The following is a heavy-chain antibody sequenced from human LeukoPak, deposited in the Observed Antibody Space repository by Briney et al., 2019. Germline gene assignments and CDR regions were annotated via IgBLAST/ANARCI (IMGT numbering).Heavy chain of an antibody. J-gene: IGHJ4*02. CDR3: ARVASSSIARLDY. CDR1: GGSISSSNW. V-gene: IGHV4-4*02. D-gene: IGHD6-6*01. CDR2: IHHSGST. Sequence: PSQTLSLTCAVSGGSISSSNWWSWVRRPPGKGLEWIGEIHHSGSTNYNPSLKSRVTISVDKSKNQFSLKLSSVTAADTAVYYCARVASSSIARLDYWGQGTLVTVSS.